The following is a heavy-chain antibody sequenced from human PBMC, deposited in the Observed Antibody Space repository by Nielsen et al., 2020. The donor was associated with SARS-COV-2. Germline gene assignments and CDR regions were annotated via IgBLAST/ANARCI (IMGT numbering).Heavy chain of an antibody. D-gene: IGHD6-13*01. J-gene: IGHJ3*02. Sequence: SVKVSCKASGGTFSSYAISWVRQAPGQGLEWMGRIIPILGIANYAQKFQGRVTITADKSTSTAYMELSSLRSEDTAVYYCARPYSSSDAFDIWGQGTMVTVSS. CDR3: ARPYSSSDAFDI. V-gene: IGHV1-69*04. CDR2: IIPILGIA. CDR1: GGTFSSYA.